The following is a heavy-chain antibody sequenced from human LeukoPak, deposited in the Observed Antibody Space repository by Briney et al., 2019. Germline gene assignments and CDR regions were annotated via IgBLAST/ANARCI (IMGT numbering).Heavy chain of an antibody. CDR1: GFTFSSYA. D-gene: IGHD3-10*01. CDR3: VNGPLAGGYYFDY. Sequence: GGSLRLSCAASGFTFSSYAMSWVRQAPGKGLEWVSTIIGSGGSTYYTDSVKGRFTISRDNSKNTLYLQMNSLRADDTAVYYCVNGPLAGGYYFDYWGQGTLVTVSS. J-gene: IGHJ4*02. CDR2: IIGSGGST. V-gene: IGHV3-23*01.